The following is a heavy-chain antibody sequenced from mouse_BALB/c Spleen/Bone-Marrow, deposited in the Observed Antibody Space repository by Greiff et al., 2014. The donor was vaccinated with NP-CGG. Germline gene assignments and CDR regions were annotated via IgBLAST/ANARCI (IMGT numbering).Heavy chain of an antibody. CDR3: ARLNYYGNLFV. D-gene: IGHD1-1*01. CDR2: INPDSNTI. Sequence: EVNLVESGGGLVQPGGSLKLSCAASGFDFSRYWMSWVRQAPGKGLEWIGEINPDSNTINYTPSLKDKFIISRDNAKNTLYLQMSKVRSEDTALYYCARLNYYGNLFVWGAGITVTVSS. J-gene: IGHJ1*01. CDR1: GFDFSRYW. V-gene: IGHV4-1*02.